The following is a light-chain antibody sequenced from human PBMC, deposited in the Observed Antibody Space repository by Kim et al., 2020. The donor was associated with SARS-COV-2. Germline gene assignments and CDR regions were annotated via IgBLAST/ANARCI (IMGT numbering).Light chain of an antibody. V-gene: IGKV1-5*01. CDR2: DAS. CDR3: QQYYTYSA. CDR1: QSINSW. Sequence: GDRVTITCRASQSINSWLAWYQQKPGKAPKLLIYDASSLESGVPPRFSGSGTGTEFTLTISSLQPDDFATYYCQQYYTYSAFGQGTKVDIK. J-gene: IGKJ1*01.